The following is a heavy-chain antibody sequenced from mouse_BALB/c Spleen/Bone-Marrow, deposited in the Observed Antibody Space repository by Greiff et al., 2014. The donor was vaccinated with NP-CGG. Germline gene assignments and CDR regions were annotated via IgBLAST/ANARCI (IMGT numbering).Heavy chain of an antibody. Sequence: VQLQQSGAELVRPGSSVKISCKSSGYVFSTYWINWVKQRPGQGLEWIGQIYPGDGDTDFNGKFKDKATLTADESSNTAYMQHSSLTSEASAVYSCARGGSSVDYWGQGTTLTVSS. CDR2: IYPGDGDT. CDR1: GYVFSTYW. V-gene: IGHV1-80*01. CDR3: ARGGSSVDY. D-gene: IGHD1-3*01. J-gene: IGHJ2*01.